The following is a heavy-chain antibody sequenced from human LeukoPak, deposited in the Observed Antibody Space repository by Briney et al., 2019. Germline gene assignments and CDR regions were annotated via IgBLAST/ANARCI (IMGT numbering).Heavy chain of an antibody. D-gene: IGHD2-2*01. Sequence: PSETLSLTCTVSGGSISSYYWSWIRQPAGKGLEWIGRVHTSGSTNYNPSLESRVTMSVDTSKNQFSLKLSSVTAADTAVYYCARVYCSSTSCLFDYWGQGTLVTVSS. CDR1: GGSISSYY. V-gene: IGHV4-4*07. CDR2: VHTSGST. CDR3: ARVYCSSTSCLFDY. J-gene: IGHJ4*02.